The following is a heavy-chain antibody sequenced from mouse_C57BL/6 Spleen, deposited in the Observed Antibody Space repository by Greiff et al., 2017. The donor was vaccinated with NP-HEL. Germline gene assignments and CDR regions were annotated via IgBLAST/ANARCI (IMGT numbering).Heavy chain of an antibody. CDR1: GYTFTSYW. Sequence: VQLQQPGTELVKPGASVKLSCKASGYTFTSYWMHWVKQRPGQGLEWIGNINPSNGGTNYNEKFKSKATLTVDKSSSTAYMQLSSLTSDDAAVYYCARWLLRRYFDYWGQGTTLTVSS. CDR3: ARWLLRRYFDY. D-gene: IGHD2-3*01. CDR2: INPSNGGT. J-gene: IGHJ2*01. V-gene: IGHV1-53*01.